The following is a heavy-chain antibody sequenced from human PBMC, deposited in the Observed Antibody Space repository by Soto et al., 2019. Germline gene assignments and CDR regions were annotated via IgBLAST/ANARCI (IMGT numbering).Heavy chain of an antibody. D-gene: IGHD2-2*01. Sequence: SETLSLTCAVYGGSFSGYYWSWIRQPPGKGLEWIGEINHSGSTNYNPSLKSRVTISVDTSKNQFSLKLSSVTAADTAVYYCATSDLNAFDYWGQGTLVTVSS. CDR3: ATSDLNAFDY. CDR1: GGSFSGYY. CDR2: INHSGST. J-gene: IGHJ4*02. V-gene: IGHV4-34*01.